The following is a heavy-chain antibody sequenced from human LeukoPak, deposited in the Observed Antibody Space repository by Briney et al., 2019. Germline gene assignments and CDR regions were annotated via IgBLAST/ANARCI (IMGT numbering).Heavy chain of an antibody. J-gene: IGHJ4*02. CDR3: ARGLFDMSTIRPLPFDL. D-gene: IGHD5-24*01. CDR2: TYHSGST. CDR1: GGSFSGYY. Sequence: SETLSLTCAVYGGSFSGYYWSWLRQPQEMGLVWIGQTYHSGSTKYNGSLKSRVTISVDTSKNQFALKLNSVTAADTAVYYCARGLFDMSTIRPLPFDLWGQGTLVTVSS. V-gene: IGHV4-34*01.